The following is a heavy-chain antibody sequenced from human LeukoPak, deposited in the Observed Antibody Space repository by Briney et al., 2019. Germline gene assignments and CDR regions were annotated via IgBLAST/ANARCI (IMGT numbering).Heavy chain of an antibody. Sequence: GASVKVSCKASGYTFTSYDINWVRQATGQGLEWMGWMNPSSGNTGYAQKFQGRVTMTRNTSISTAYMELSSLRSEDTAVYYCARGHRGKGYCSSTSCSYYFDYWGQGTLVTVSS. J-gene: IGHJ4*02. CDR2: MNPSSGNT. D-gene: IGHD2-2*01. CDR1: GYTFTSYD. V-gene: IGHV1-8*01. CDR3: ARGHRGKGYCSSTSCSYYFDY.